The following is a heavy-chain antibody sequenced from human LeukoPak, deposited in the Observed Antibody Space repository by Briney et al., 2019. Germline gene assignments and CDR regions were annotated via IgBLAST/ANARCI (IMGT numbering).Heavy chain of an antibody. D-gene: IGHD3-10*01. CDR3: ARGGLYGSFNDY. V-gene: IGHV4-4*07. Sequence: SETLSLTCTVSGGSISSYYWSWIRQPAGKGLEWIGRIYTSGSTNYNPSLKSRVTMSVDTSKNQFSLKLSSVTAADTAVHYCARGGLYGSFNDYWGQGTLVTVSS. J-gene: IGHJ4*02. CDR1: GGSISSYY. CDR2: IYTSGST.